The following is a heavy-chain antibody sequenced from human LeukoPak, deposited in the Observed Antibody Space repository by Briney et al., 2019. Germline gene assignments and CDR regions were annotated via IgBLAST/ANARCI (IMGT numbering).Heavy chain of an antibody. J-gene: IGHJ4*02. D-gene: IGHD1-26*01. V-gene: IGHV3-53*01. CDR3: ARGAGGTWEYYFDS. CDR1: GFTVSSNY. CDR2: IFSGGST. Sequence: PGGSLRLSCAASGFTVSSNYMNWVRQAPGKGLEWVSVIFSGGSTDYADSLKGRFTISRDNFRNTLYLQMSSLRAEDTAVYYCARGAGGTWEYYFDSWGQGTLVTVSS.